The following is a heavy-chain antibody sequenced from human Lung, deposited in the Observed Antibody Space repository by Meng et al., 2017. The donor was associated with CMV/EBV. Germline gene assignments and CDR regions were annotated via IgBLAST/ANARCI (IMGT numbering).Heavy chain of an antibody. D-gene: IGHD3-22*01. CDR3: ARASDYYASSGYDSHHGVDM. Sequence: SXXVSXKASGGTFSSYAISWVRQAPGQGLEWMGGIIPIFGTANYAQKFQGRVTITTDESTSTAYMELSSLRSEDRAVYYCARASDYYASSGYDSHHGVDMWXQETMVTVSS. J-gene: IGHJ3*02. V-gene: IGHV1-69*05. CDR1: GGTFSSYA. CDR2: IIPIFGTA.